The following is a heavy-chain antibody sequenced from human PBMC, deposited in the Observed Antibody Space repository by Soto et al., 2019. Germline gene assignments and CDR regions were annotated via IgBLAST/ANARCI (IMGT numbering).Heavy chain of an antibody. CDR2: IYYSGST. V-gene: IGHV4-59*01. Sequence: SETLSLTCTVSGGSISSYYWSWIRQPPGKGLEWIGYIYYSGSTNYNPSLKSRVTISVDTSKNQFSLKLSSVTAADTAVYYCAAGVVPAARGHYYYYGMDVWGQGTTVTVSS. D-gene: IGHD2-2*01. J-gene: IGHJ6*02. CDR1: GGSISSYY. CDR3: AAGVVPAARGHYYYYGMDV.